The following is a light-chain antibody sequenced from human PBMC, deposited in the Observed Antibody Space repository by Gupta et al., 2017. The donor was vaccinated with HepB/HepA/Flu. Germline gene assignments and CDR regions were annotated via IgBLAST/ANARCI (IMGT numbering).Light chain of an antibody. J-gene: IGLJ2*01. V-gene: IGLV2-11*01. Sequence: QSALTQPRSVSGSPGQSVTIPCTGTSSDVGGYNYVSRYQHHPGKAPKLMIYDVTKRPSGVPDRFSGSKSGNTASLTISGLQAEDEADYRCCSYAGSYTIFGGGTKLTVL. CDR1: SSDVGGYNY. CDR3: CSYAGSYTI. CDR2: DVT.